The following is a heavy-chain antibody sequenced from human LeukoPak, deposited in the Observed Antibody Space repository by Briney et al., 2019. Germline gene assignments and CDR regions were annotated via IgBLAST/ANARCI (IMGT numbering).Heavy chain of an antibody. CDR2: ISWNSGSI. D-gene: IGHD1-26*01. J-gene: IGHJ4*02. Sequence: GGSLRLSCAASGFTFDDYAMHWVRQAPGKGLEWVSGISWNSGSIGYADSVKGRFTISRDNAKNSLYLQMNSLRAEDTAVYYCVRDRGTYRPIDYWGQGTLVTVSS. V-gene: IGHV3-9*01. CDR1: GFTFDDYA. CDR3: VRDRGTYRPIDY.